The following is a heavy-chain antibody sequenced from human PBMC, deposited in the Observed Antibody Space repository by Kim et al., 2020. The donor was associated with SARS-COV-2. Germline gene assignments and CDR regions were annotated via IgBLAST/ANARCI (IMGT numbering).Heavy chain of an antibody. V-gene: IGHV4-61*02. J-gene: IGHJ4*02. CDR2: IFTSGST. CDR3: ARASGIAAAKIDY. D-gene: IGHD6-13*01. Sequence: SETLSLTCTVSGGSISSGSYYWSWIRQPAGKGLEWIGRIFTSGSTNYNPPLKSRVTISDDTSKNKFSLKLSSVTAADTAVYYCARASGIAAAKIDYWGQGTLVTVSS. CDR1: GGSISSGSYY.